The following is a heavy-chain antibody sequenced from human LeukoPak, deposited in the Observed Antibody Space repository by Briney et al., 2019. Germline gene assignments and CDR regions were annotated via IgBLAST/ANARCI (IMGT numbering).Heavy chain of an antibody. J-gene: IGHJ4*02. D-gene: IGHD2-2*01. CDR1: GYTFTSYY. V-gene: IGHV1-46*01. Sequence: ASVKVSCKASGYTFTSYYMHWVRQAPGQGLEWMGIINPSGGSTSYAQKFQGRVTMTRDTSTSTVYMELSSLRSEDTAAYYCARAVVPAAPGDYWGQGTLVTVSS. CDR3: ARAVVPAAPGDY. CDR2: INPSGGST.